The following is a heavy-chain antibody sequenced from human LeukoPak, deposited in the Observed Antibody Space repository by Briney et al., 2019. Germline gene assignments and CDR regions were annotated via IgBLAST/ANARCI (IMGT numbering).Heavy chain of an antibody. Sequence: GSLRLSCAASRFTFSSYGMHWVRQPPGKGLEWIGEIYHSGSTNYNPSLKSRVTVSVDKSKNQFSLKLSSVTAADTAVYYCARRISDSSGYFYYFDYWGQGTLVTVSS. V-gene: IGHV4-4*02. CDR2: IYHSGST. CDR3: ARRISDSSGYFYYFDY. CDR1: RFTFSSYG. D-gene: IGHD3-22*01. J-gene: IGHJ4*02.